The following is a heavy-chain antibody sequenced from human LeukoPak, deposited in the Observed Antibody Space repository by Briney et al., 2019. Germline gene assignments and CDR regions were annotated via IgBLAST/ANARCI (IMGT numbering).Heavy chain of an antibody. J-gene: IGHJ6*02. CDR3: ARAGYGSGSFYFYGLDV. D-gene: IGHD3-10*01. Sequence: PGGSLRLSCAASGFTFSSYAMSWVRQAPGKGLEWVSAISGSGGSTYYADSVKGRFTISRDNSKNTLYLQMNSLRAEDTAVYYCARAGYGSGSFYFYGLDVWGQGTTVTVSS. CDR1: GFTFSSYA. CDR2: ISGSGGST. V-gene: IGHV3-23*01.